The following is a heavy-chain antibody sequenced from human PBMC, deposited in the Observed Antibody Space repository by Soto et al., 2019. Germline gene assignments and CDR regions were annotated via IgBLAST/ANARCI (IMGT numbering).Heavy chain of an antibody. D-gene: IGHD6-13*01. CDR2: IWSDGSEK. Sequence: QVQLVESGGGVVQPGRSLRLSCAASGFTFSSYHMHWVRQAPGKGLEWVAVIWSDGSEKYYTYSVKGRFTISRDNSKNTLYLQMNSLRAEDTAVYYCARIGSWALNFDYWGQGTLVNVSS. CDR1: GFTFSSYH. V-gene: IGHV3-33*01. J-gene: IGHJ4*02. CDR3: ARIGSWALNFDY.